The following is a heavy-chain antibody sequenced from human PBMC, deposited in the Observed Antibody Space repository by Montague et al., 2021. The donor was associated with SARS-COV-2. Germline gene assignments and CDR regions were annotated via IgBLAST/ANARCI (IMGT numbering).Heavy chain of an antibody. J-gene: IGHJ5*02. Sequence: SGSTYYNPSLKSLVTISVDTSKNQLSLRLGSVTAADTAVYFCARVKMGYDPWGKVTLVTVS. D-gene: IGHD2-8*01. CDR2: SGST. V-gene: IGHV4-30-4*01. CDR3: ARVKMGYDP.